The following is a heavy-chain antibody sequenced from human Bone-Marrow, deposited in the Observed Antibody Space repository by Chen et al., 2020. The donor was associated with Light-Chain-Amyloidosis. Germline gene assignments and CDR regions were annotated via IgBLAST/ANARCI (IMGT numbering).Heavy chain of an antibody. J-gene: IGHJ4*02. V-gene: IGHV5-51*01. D-gene: IGHD5-12*01. CDR2: IYPDDSDA. CDR1: GYTFPNYW. Sequence: EQSGPEVKKPGESLKISCKGSGYTFPNYWIGWVRQMPGKGLEWMGVIYPDDSDARNSPSFEGQVTISADKSITTAYLQWRSLKASDTAMYYCARRRDGYNFDYWGQGTLVTVSS. CDR3: ARRRDGYNFDY.